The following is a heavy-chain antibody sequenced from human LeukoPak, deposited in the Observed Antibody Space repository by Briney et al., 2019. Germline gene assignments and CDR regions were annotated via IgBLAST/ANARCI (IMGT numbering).Heavy chain of an antibody. V-gene: IGHV4-59*01. Sequence: SETLSLTCTVSGGSISSYYWSWIRQPPGKGLEWIGYIYYSGSTNYNPSLKSRVTISVDTSKNQFSLKLSSVTAADTAVYYCARATGDGYNPFDYWGQGTLVTASS. D-gene: IGHD5-24*01. CDR1: GGSISSYY. CDR3: ARATGDGYNPFDY. CDR2: IYYSGST. J-gene: IGHJ4*02.